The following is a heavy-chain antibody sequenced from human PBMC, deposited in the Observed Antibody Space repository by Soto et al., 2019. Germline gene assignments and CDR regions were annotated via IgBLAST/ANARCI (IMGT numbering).Heavy chain of an antibody. Sequence: PSVTLFLTCADSGGTTNGYDGSWIRQPRRKGLEWIGYIYYSGSTNYNPSLKSRVTISVDTSKNQFSLKLSSVTAADTAVYYCARHMNDFWSGPSYYYMDVWGKGTTVTVS. J-gene: IGHJ6*03. V-gene: IGHV4-59*08. D-gene: IGHD3-3*01. CDR2: IYYSGST. CDR1: GGTTNGYD. CDR3: ARHMNDFWSGPSYYYMDV.